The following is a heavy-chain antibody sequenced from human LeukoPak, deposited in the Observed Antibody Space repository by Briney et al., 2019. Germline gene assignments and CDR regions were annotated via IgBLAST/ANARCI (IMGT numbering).Heavy chain of an antibody. D-gene: IGHD2-15*01. CDR1: GGSFSGYY. J-gene: IGHJ6*02. V-gene: IGHV4-34*01. CDR3: ARVVVVVAAKSYYYYGMDV. CDR2: INHSGST. Sequence: PSETLSLTCAVYGGSFSGYYWSWIRPPPGKGLEWIGEINHSGSTNYNPSLKSRVTISLDTSKNHFSLRLTSVTAADTAVYYCARVVVVVAAKSYYYYGMDVWGQGTTVTVSS.